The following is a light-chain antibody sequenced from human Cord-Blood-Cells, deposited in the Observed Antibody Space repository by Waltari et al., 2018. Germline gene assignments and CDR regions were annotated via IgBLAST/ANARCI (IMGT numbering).Light chain of an antibody. V-gene: IGLV2-11*01. CDR3: CSYAGSSTYV. CDR2: DVS. CDR1: SSDVGGYNY. J-gene: IGLJ1*01. Sequence: QSALTQPRPVSGSSGQSVTIPCTGTSSDVGGYNYVSWYQQHPRKAPNLMIYDVSNRPSGVPDRFSGSKSANTAALTISGLQAEDEADYYCCSYAGSSTYVFGTGTKVTVL.